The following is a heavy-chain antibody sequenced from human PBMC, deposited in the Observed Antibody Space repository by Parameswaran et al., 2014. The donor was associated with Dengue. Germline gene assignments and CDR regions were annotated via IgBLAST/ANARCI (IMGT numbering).Heavy chain of an antibody. D-gene: IGHD3-3*01. CDR1: SNA. Sequence: SNARWIRQPPGKGLEWVSAISGSGGSTYYADSVKGRFTISRDNSKNTLYLQMNSLRAEDTAVYYCAKASPPRFLSHWFDPWGQGTLVTVSS. CDR2: ISGSGGST. V-gene: IGHV3-23*01. CDR3: AKASPPRFLSHWFDP. J-gene: IGHJ5*02.